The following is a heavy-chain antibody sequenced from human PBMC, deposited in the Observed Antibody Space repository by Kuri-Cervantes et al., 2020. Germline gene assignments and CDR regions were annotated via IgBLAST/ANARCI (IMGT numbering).Heavy chain of an antibody. J-gene: IGHJ6*03. CDR1: GFSVSTNY. D-gene: IGHD6-6*01. V-gene: IGHV3-53*01. CDR2: IFNGGNT. CDR3: AKGSIAYYYYYMDV. Sequence: ESLKISCAASGFSVSTNYMTWVRQAPGKGLEWVSLIFNGGNTYYTDSVKGRFTISRYISKNTLYLQMNSLRAEDTAVYYCAKGSIAYYYYYMDVWGKGTTVTVSS.